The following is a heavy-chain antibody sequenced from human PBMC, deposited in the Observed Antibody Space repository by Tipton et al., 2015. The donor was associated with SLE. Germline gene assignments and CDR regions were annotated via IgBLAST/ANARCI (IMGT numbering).Heavy chain of an antibody. V-gene: IGHV3-33*08. CDR2: IWYDGSNK. CDR3: LRSPNYYYGMGV. CDR1: GFTFSSYG. J-gene: IGHJ6*02. Sequence: SLRLSCAASGFTFSSYGMHWVRQAPGKGLEWVAVIWYDGSNKYYADSVKGRFTISRDNSKNTLYLQMNSLRAEDTAVYYCLRSPNYYYGMGVWGQGTTVTVSS.